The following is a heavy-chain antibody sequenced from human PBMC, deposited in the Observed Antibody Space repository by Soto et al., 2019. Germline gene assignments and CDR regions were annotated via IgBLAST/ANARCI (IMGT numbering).Heavy chain of an antibody. D-gene: IGHD6-25*01. V-gene: IGHV4-31*03. Sequence: QVQLQESGPGLVKPSQTLSLTCTVSGGSISSGGYYWSWIRQHPGKGLEWIGYIYYSGSTYYNPSLKSRGTILVNTAKNPFSLKLSAVTAADTAVYYVARDPPPGEAPATRYYYGMDVWGQGTTVTVSS. CDR1: GGSISSGGYY. CDR3: ARDPPPGEAPATRYYYGMDV. J-gene: IGHJ6*02. CDR2: IYYSGST.